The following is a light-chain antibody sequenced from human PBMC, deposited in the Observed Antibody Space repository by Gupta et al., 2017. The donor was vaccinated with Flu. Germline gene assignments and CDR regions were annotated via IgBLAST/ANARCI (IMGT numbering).Light chain of an antibody. CDR1: QSISSY. Sequence: DIQMTQSPSSLSASVGDRVTITCRASQSISSYLNWYQQKPGKAPKLLSYAACSLQSGVPARFSGSGSGTDFTLTISSLQPEDCATYDCQQGTFGQGTKVEIK. V-gene: IGKV1-39*01. J-gene: IGKJ1*01. CDR3: QQGT. CDR2: AAC.